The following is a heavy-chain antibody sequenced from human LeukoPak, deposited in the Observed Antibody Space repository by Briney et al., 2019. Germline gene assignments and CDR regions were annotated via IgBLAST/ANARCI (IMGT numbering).Heavy chain of an antibody. Sequence: PGGSLRPSCAASGFTVSSNFMSWVRQAPGKGLDWVSVLYTDGSTYYADSVKGRFTISRDNSKNTLYLQMNSLRAEDTAVYYCARVELRFLEWLFDYWGQGTLVTVSS. J-gene: IGHJ4*02. V-gene: IGHV3-66*02. CDR3: ARVELRFLEWLFDY. CDR1: GFTVSSNF. CDR2: LYTDGST. D-gene: IGHD3-3*01.